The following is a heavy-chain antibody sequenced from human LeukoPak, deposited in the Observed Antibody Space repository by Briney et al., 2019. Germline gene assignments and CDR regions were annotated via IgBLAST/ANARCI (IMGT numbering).Heavy chain of an antibody. CDR1: GFTFSSYA. D-gene: IGHD6-19*01. J-gene: IGHJ4*02. CDR2: ITSNGGST. Sequence: GGSLRLSCSASGFTFSSYAMHWVRQAPGKGLEYVSAITSNGGSTYYADSVKDRFTISRDNSKNTLYLQMSSLRAEDTAVYYCAKWAVSGRGFDYWGQGTLVTVSS. CDR3: AKWAVSGRGFDY. V-gene: IGHV3-64D*06.